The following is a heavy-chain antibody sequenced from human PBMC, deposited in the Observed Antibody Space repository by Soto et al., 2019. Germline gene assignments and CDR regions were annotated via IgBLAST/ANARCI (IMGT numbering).Heavy chain of an antibody. CDR2: IYPGDSDT. V-gene: IGHV5-51*01. Sequence: HGASLKISCTGSGYSFTRYWIGWVRQMPGKGLEWMGIIYPGDSDTRYSPSFQGQVTISADKSISTAYLQWSSLKASDTAMYYCARQLDSSGYYWAIWGQGTMVTVSS. D-gene: IGHD3-22*01. CDR1: GYSFTRYW. CDR3: ARQLDSSGYYWAI. J-gene: IGHJ3*02.